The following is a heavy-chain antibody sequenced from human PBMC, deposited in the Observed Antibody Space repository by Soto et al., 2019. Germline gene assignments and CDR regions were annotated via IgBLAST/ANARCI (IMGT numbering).Heavy chain of an antibody. CDR1: GFTFSSYA. V-gene: IGHV3-64*01. CDR3: ARGEGAVGYCSGGSCYGAPGNWFDP. D-gene: IGHD2-15*01. CDR2: ISSNGGST. Sequence: GSLRLSCAASGFTFSSYAMHWVRQAPGKGLEYVSAISSNGGSTYYANSVKGRFTISRDNSKNTLYLQMGSLRAEDTAVYYCARGEGAVGYCSGGSCYGAPGNWFDPWGQGTLVTVSS. J-gene: IGHJ5*02.